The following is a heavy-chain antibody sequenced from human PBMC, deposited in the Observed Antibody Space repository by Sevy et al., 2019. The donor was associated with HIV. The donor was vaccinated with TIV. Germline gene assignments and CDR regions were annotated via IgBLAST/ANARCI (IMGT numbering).Heavy chain of an antibody. J-gene: IGHJ3*02. Sequence: GGSLRLSCAASGFTFRSYAMNWVRQAPGKGLEWVSTIYGSGGTTYYADSVKGRFTISRDNSETTMYLQMNSLRAEDTAVYFCAGGRYDSSGSFDAFDIWGQGTMVTVSS. V-gene: IGHV3-23*01. D-gene: IGHD3-22*01. CDR2: IYGSGGTT. CDR3: AGGRYDSSGSFDAFDI. CDR1: GFTFRSYA.